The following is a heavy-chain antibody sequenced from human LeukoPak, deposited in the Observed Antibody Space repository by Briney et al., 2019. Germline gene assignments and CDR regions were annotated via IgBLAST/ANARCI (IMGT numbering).Heavy chain of an antibody. CDR2: IYTSGSS. D-gene: IGHD3-10*01. CDR3: AIRVMVRGPFGV. Sequence: SETLSLTCTVSGGSISTYYWSWIRQPAGKGLEWIGRIYTSGSSNYNTPLKSRVTMSVDTSKNQFSLKLSSVTAADTAVYYCAIRVMVRGPFGVWGKGTTVTVSS. V-gene: IGHV4-4*07. J-gene: IGHJ6*04. CDR1: GGSISTYY.